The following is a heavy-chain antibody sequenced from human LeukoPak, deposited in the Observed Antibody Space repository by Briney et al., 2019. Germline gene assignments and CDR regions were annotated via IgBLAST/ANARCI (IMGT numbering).Heavy chain of an antibody. D-gene: IGHD5-24*01. V-gene: IGHV4-31*11. J-gene: IGHJ4*02. CDR1: GASISSGTYS. Sequence: SETLSLTCAVSGASISSGTYSWSWIRQHPGKGLEWIGYIYHSGSTFYNPSLKSRVTISADTSENQFSLHLRSVTAADTAIYYCARDVEMGTIGHYFDSWGQGTLVTVSS. CDR2: IYHSGST. CDR3: ARDVEMGTIGHYFDS.